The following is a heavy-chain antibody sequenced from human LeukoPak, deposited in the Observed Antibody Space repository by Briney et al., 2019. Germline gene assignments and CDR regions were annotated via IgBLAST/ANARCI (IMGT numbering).Heavy chain of an antibody. Sequence: GGSLRLSCAASGFTFSSYWMSWVRQAPGKGLEWVATIKQDGGEKHHVDSVKGRFTISRDNAMTSLYLQMNGLRAEDTALYYCARDASQTYIAVSGHIDYWGQGTQVTVSS. D-gene: IGHD6-19*01. J-gene: IGHJ4*02. CDR1: GFTFSSYW. CDR2: IKQDGGEK. V-gene: IGHV3-7*01. CDR3: ARDASQTYIAVSGHIDY.